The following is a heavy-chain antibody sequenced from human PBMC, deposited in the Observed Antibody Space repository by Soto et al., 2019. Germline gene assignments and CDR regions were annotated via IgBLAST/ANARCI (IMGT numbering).Heavy chain of an antibody. D-gene: IGHD3-10*01. CDR1: GFTFSSYA. Sequence: GGSLRLPCAASGFTFSSYAMHWVRQAPGKGLEWVAVISYDGSNKYYADSVKGRFTISRDNSKNTLYLQMKSLRGEDTAVYYCARITDYYGSGSYLVDPWGQGTLVTVSS. J-gene: IGHJ5*02. CDR3: ARITDYYGSGSYLVDP. V-gene: IGHV3-30-3*01. CDR2: ISYDGSNK.